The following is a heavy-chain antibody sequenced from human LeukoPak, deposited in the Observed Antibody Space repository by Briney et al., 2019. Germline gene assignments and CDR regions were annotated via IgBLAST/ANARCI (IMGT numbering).Heavy chain of an antibody. J-gene: IGHJ6*02. D-gene: IGHD2-2*01. CDR2: IYYSGST. Sequence: SQTLSLTCTVSGGSLSSGGYYWGWLRQHPGTGVEGIGYIYYSGSTYYNPPLKSRVTISVDTSKNQFSLKLSSVTAADTAVYYCARMLWTGRDGMDVWGQGTTVTVSS. V-gene: IGHV4-31*03. CDR1: GGSLSSGGYY. CDR3: ARMLWTGRDGMDV.